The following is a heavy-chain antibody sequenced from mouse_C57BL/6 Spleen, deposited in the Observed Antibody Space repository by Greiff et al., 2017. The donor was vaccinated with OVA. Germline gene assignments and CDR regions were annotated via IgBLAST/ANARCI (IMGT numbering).Heavy chain of an antibody. D-gene: IGHD1-1*01. Sequence: EVKLVESGGGLVKPGGSLKLSCAASGFTFSSYAMSWVRQTPEKRLEWVATISDGGSYTYYPDNVQGRFTISRDNAKNNLYLQMSHLKSEDTAMYDGARDYYGSRNYYTMDYWGQGTSVTVSS. J-gene: IGHJ4*01. V-gene: IGHV5-4*03. CDR1: GFTFSSYA. CDR2: ISDGGSYT. CDR3: ARDYYGSRNYYTMDY.